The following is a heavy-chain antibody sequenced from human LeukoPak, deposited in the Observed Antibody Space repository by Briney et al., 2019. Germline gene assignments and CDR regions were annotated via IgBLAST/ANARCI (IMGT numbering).Heavy chain of an antibody. J-gene: IGHJ4*02. CDR2: IKEDGSEK. D-gene: IGHD6-13*01. V-gene: IGHV3-7*03. CDR3: ARDSGWWRFDF. Sequence: GGSLRLSCAASGLNFSSRWMNWVRQAPGQGLEWVASIKEDGSEKYYVDSVKGRFTISRDNGKNSLYLQMNSLRAEDTAVYYCARDSGWWRFDFWGQGTLVTVSS. CDR1: GLNFSSRW.